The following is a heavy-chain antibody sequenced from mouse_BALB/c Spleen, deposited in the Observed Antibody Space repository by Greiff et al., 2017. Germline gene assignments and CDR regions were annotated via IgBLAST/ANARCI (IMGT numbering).Heavy chain of an antibody. CDR1: GFTFSSFG. D-gene: IGHD4-1*01. V-gene: IGHV5-17*02. J-gene: IGHJ2*01. CDR3: ARPGLDSYFDY. Sequence: EVKLVESGGGLVQPGGSRSLSCAASGFTFSSFGMHWVRQSPEKGLEWVAYISSGSSTIYYADTVKGRFTISRDNPKNTLFLQMTSLRSEDTAMYYCARPGLDSYFDYWGQGTTLTVSS. CDR2: ISSGSSTI.